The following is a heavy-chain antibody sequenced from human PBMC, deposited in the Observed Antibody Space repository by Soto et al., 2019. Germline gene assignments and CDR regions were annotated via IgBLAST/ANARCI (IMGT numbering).Heavy chain of an antibody. D-gene: IGHD1-26*01. V-gene: IGHV3-74*01. CDR1: AFTFNTQW. CDR2: IYFDGITT. CDR3: ARGGAMGVDY. Sequence: WGSLLLSCTSSAFTFNTQWMHWVRQAPGKGLVWVSRIYFDGITTNYADSVKGRLTVSRDNAKNTVYLHVNTLRDEDTAVYYCARGGAMGVDYWGRGTLVTVSS. J-gene: IGHJ4*02.